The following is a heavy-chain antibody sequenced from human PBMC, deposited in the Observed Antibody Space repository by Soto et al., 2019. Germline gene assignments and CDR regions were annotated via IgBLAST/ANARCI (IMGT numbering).Heavy chain of an antibody. Sequence: QVQLVESGGGVVQPGRSLRLSCAASGFTFSSYGMHWVRQAPGKGLEWVAVISYDGSNKYYADSVKGRFTISRDNSKNTLYLQMNSLRAEDTAVYYCATDRCYDYALNYWGQGTLVTVSS. J-gene: IGHJ4*02. CDR3: ATDRCYDYALNY. D-gene: IGHD5-12*01. V-gene: IGHV3-30*03. CDR2: ISYDGSNK. CDR1: GFTFSSYG.